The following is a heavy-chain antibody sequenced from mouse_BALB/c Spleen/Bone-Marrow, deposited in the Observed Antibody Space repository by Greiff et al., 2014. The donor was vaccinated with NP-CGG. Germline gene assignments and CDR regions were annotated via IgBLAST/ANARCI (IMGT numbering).Heavy chain of an antibody. V-gene: IGHV14-3*02. D-gene: IGHD1-1*01. CDR1: GFNIKDTY. CDR3: ARYNYGSSQLAY. CDR2: IDPANGNI. J-gene: IGHJ3*01. Sequence: EVQLQQSGAELVKPGASVKLSCTASGFNIKDTYMHWVKQRPEQGLEWIGRIDPANGNIKYDPKFQGKATITADTSSNTAYLQLSSLTSEDTAVYYCARYNYGSSQLAYWGQGTLVTVSA.